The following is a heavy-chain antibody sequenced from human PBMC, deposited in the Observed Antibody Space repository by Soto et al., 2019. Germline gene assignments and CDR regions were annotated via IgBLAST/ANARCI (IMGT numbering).Heavy chain of an antibody. D-gene: IGHD7-27*01. J-gene: IGHJ4*02. Sequence: GGSLRLSCAASGFTFSSYSMNWVHQAPGKGLEWVSSIGSSSSYIYYADSVKGRFTISRDNAKNSLYLQMNSLRAEDTAVYYCARGWGSPLYYVDYWGQGTLVTVSS. CDR2: IGSSSSYI. CDR3: ARGWGSPLYYVDY. V-gene: IGHV3-21*01. CDR1: GFTFSSYS.